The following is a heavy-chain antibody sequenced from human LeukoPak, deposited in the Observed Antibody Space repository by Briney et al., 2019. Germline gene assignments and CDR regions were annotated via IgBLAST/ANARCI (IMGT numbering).Heavy chain of an antibody. J-gene: IGHJ1*01. CDR1: GCTFRSYA. D-gene: IGHD6-6*01. V-gene: IGHV3-21*01. CDR3: ARDFTTSSTAYFQH. Sequence: GGALLLSCAASGCTFRSYAMHWVRQAPGKGLEWVSSITSSSSYIYYADSVKGRFTISRDNAKNSLYLQMNSLRAEDTAVYYCARDFTTSSTAYFQHWGQGTLVTVSS. CDR2: ITSSSSYI.